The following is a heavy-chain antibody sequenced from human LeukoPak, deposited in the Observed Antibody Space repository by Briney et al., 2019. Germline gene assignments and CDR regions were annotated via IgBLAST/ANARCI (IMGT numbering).Heavy chain of an antibody. CDR3: ARDVGRITMIVVPDGYFDY. Sequence: GGSLRLSFVASGFPLSNYAMSWVPPVPGKGLEWVSATSRNDDGTYYADSVRGRFTISRDISKNTVYLQMNSLRAEDTAVYYCARDVGRITMIVVPDGYFDYWGQGTLVTVSS. J-gene: IGHJ4*02. CDR2: TSRNDDGT. D-gene: IGHD3-22*01. V-gene: IGHV3-23*01. CDR1: GFPLSNYA.